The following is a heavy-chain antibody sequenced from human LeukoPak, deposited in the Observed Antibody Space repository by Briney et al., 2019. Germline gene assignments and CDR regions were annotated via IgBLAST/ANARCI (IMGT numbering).Heavy chain of an antibody. CDR2: IYHSGST. J-gene: IGHJ4*02. CDR1: GGSISSYY. Sequence: PSETLSLTCTVSGGSISSYYWSWIRQPPGKGLEWIGYIYHSGSTYYNPSLKSRVTISVDRSKNQFSLKLSSVTAADTAVYYCARDYGSGYDSLFHFDYWGQGTLVTVSS. V-gene: IGHV4-59*12. D-gene: IGHD5-12*01. CDR3: ARDYGSGYDSLFHFDY.